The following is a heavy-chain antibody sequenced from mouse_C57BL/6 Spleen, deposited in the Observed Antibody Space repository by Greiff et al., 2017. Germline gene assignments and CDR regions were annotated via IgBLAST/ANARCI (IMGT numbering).Heavy chain of an antibody. Sequence: QVQLQQPGAELVRPGSSVKLSCKASGYTFTSYWMDWVKQRPGQGLEWIGNIYPSDSETHYNQKFKDKATLTVNKSSSTAYMQLSSLTSEDSAVYDCARNPWWGYYAMDDWGQGTSVTVSS. CDR2: IYPSDSET. J-gene: IGHJ4*01. D-gene: IGHD1-1*02. CDR1: GYTFTSYW. CDR3: ARNPWWGYYAMDD. V-gene: IGHV1-61*01.